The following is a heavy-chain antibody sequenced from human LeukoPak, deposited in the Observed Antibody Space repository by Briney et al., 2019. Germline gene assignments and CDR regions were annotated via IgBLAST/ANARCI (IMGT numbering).Heavy chain of an antibody. J-gene: IGHJ4*02. CDR3: VISYCYARGYFDY. Sequence: ASVKVSCKASGYTFTGYYMHWVRQAPGQGLEWMGWINPNSGGTNYAQKFQGRVTMTRDTSISTAYMELSRLRSDDTAVYYCVISYCYARGYFDYWGQGTLVTVSS. V-gene: IGHV1-2*02. D-gene: IGHD3-10*02. CDR1: GYTFTGYY. CDR2: INPNSGGT.